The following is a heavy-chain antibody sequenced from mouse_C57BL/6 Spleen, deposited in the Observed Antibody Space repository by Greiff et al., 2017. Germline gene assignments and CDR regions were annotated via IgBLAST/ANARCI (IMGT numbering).Heavy chain of an antibody. V-gene: IGHV1-15*01. Sequence: QVQLQESGAELVRPGASVTLSCKASGYTFTDYEMHWVKQTPVRGLEWIGAIDPETGGTAYNQKFKGKAILTADKSSSTAYMELRSLTSEDAAVYYGTRPRYDEYAMDYWGQGTSGTVSS. CDR1: GYTFTDYE. CDR3: TRPRYDEYAMDY. D-gene: IGHD2-12*01. CDR2: IDPETGGT. J-gene: IGHJ4*01.